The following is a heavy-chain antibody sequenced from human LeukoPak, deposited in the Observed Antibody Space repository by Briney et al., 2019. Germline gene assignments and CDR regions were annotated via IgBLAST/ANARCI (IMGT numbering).Heavy chain of an antibody. Sequence: PSETLSLTCTVSGGSISSYYWSWIRQPPGKGLEWIGYMFYTGNTYYNPSLKSRVTISVDTSKNQFSLKLSSVTAADTAVYYCARGGGGWYSDYWGQGTLVTVSS. V-gene: IGHV4-59*12. J-gene: IGHJ4*02. D-gene: IGHD6-19*01. CDR1: GGSISSYY. CDR2: MFYTGNT. CDR3: ARGGGGWYSDY.